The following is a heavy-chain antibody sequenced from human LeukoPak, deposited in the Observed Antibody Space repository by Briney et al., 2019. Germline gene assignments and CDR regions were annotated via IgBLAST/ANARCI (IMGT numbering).Heavy chain of an antibody. CDR1: GYTFTSCD. V-gene: IGHV1-8*01. Sequence: ASVKVSCKASGYTFTSCDINWVRQAPGQGLEWMGWMNPNSGNTRYAEKLQGRVTMTRDTSISTAYMKLSSLKSEDTAVYYCARVPLSGNFYHYYMDVWGKGTTVTVSS. CDR2: MNPNSGNT. CDR3: ARVPLSGNFYHYYMDV. D-gene: IGHD3-10*01. J-gene: IGHJ6*03.